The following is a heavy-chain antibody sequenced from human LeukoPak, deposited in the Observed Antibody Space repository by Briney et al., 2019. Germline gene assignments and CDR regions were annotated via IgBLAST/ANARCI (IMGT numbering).Heavy chain of an antibody. CDR3: ARVRRIAAAGAEYFQH. V-gene: IGHV1-2*02. D-gene: IGHD6-13*01. Sequence: ASVKVSCKASGYTFTSNYMHWVRQAPGQRLEWMGWINPNSGGTKYAQKFQGRVTMTRDTSISTAYMELRRLTYDDTAVYYCARVRRIAAAGAEYFQHWGQGTLVTVSS. CDR1: GYTFTSNY. J-gene: IGHJ1*01. CDR2: INPNSGGT.